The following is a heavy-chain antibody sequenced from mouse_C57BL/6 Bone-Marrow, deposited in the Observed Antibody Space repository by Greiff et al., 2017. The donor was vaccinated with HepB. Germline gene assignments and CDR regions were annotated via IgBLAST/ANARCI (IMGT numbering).Heavy chain of an antibody. CDR1: GFSLTSYG. J-gene: IGHJ4*01. CDR3: ANYGNYAMDY. D-gene: IGHD1-1*01. V-gene: IGHV2-4*01. Sequence: QVHVKQSGPGLVQPSQSLSITCTVSGFSLTSYGVHWVRQPPGKGLEWLGVIWSGGSTDYNAAFISRLSISKDNSKSQVFFKMNSLQADDTAIYYCANYGNYAMDYWGQGTSVTVSS. CDR2: IWSGGST.